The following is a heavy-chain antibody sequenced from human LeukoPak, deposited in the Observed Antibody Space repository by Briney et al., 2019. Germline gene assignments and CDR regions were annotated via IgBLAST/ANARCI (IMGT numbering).Heavy chain of an antibody. D-gene: IGHD2-21*01. CDR1: GASITAAY. V-gene: IGHV4-59*01. CDR2: IFHTGIT. CDR3: ARFARVPDS. Sequence: SETLSLTCRVSGASITAAYWAWIRQPPGKGLEYIGYIFHTGITKSSPSLTGRATLSLDTSKNQFSLRLTSVTAADTAIYYCARFARVPDSWGQGILVTVSS. J-gene: IGHJ4*02.